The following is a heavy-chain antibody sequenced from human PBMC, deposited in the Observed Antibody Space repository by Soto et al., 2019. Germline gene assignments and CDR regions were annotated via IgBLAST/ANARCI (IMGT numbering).Heavy chain of an antibody. CDR3: AKKVPGSNPLDS. CDR2: ISSTSTYI. J-gene: IGHJ4*02. Sequence: GGSLRLSCVASGFTFSNYNMHWFRQAPGKGLEWVSSISSTSTYIHYADSVKGRFTVSRDNAKNSLYLQMNSLRVEDTAVYYCAKKVPGSNPLDSWGQGALVTVSS. D-gene: IGHD1-1*01. V-gene: IGHV3-21*04. CDR1: GFTFSNYN.